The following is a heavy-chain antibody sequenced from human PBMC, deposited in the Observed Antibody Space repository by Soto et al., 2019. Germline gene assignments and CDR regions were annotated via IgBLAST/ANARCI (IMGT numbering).Heavy chain of an antibody. D-gene: IGHD5-18*01. J-gene: IGHJ5*02. CDR1: GGSISSGGYY. V-gene: IGHV4-31*03. Sequence: SETLSLTCTVSGGSISSGGYYWSWIRQHPGKGLEWIGYIYYSGSTYYNPSLKSRVTISVDTSKNQFSLKLSSVTAADTAVYNCARGGRGVGYGSVNWFDPWGQGTLVTVSS. CDR3: ARGGRGVGYGSVNWFDP. CDR2: IYYSGST.